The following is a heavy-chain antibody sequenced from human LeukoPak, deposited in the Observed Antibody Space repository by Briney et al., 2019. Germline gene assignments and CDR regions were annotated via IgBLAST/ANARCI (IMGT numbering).Heavy chain of an antibody. CDR3: AREDGSGTYYRDY. CDR2: IYYTGST. V-gene: IGHV4-39*07. Sequence: PSETLSLTCTVSGGSMSSSSYYWGWIRQPPGKGLEWIGSIYYTGSTYFNPSLKSRASISLDTSKNQFSLRLNSVTAADTAVYYCAREDGSGTYYRDYWGQGTPVAVSS. CDR1: GGSMSSSSYY. J-gene: IGHJ4*02. D-gene: IGHD3-10*01.